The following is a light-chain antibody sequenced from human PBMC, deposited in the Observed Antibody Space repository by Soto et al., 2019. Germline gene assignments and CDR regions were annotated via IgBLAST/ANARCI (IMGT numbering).Light chain of an antibody. CDR3: SSFTSINTWV. CDR1: SSDVGGYNY. V-gene: IGLV2-14*01. Sequence: QSALTQPASVSGSPGQSITISCTGTSSDVGGYNYVSWYQQHPGKAPKLKIYEVINRPSGVSDRFSGSKSGNTASLTISGLLAEDVAAYYCSSFTSINTWVFGGGTKLTVL. CDR2: EVI. J-gene: IGLJ3*02.